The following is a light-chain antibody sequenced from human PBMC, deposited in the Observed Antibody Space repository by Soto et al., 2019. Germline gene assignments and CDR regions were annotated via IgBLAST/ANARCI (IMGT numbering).Light chain of an antibody. CDR1: QSPTSW. V-gene: IGKV1-5*03. CDR2: QAC. CDR3: QPYRSYPWT. Sequence: DVQMTQSPSTLSASVGDRVTITCRASQSPTSWLAWYQEKPWRAPKLLIPQACTLQSGVSLRFSGSGAGTEFTLTITNRQPDDFVTYYCQPYRSYPWTFGQETKIEIK. J-gene: IGKJ1*01.